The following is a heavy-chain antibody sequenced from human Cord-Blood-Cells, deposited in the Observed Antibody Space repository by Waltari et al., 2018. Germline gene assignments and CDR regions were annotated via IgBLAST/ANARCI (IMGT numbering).Heavy chain of an antibody. CDR2: IYYSGST. Sequence: QLQLQESGPGLVKPSETLSLPCTVSGGSIRSSSYYWGWIRQPPGKGLEGFGSIYYSGSTYDNPSRKSRVTISVDTSKNQFSLKLSSVTAADTAVYYCARQYSSSSRYFDYWGQGTLVTVSS. V-gene: IGHV4-39*01. CDR1: GGSIRSSSYY. D-gene: IGHD6-6*01. J-gene: IGHJ4*02. CDR3: ARQYSSSSRYFDY.